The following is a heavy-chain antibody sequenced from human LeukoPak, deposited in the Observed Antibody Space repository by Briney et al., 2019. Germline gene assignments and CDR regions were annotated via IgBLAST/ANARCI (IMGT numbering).Heavy chain of an antibody. V-gene: IGHV1-2*02. J-gene: IGHJ6*03. D-gene: IGHD2-2*01. CDR3: ARASFLVVVPAASYYMDV. CDR2: INPNSGGT. Sequence: ASVKVSCKASGYTFTGYYMHWVRQAPGQGLEWMGWINPNSGGTNYAQKFQGRVTMTRDTSISTAYMELSRLRSDDTAVYYCARASFLVVVPAASYYMDVWGKGTTVTVSS. CDR1: GYTFTGYY.